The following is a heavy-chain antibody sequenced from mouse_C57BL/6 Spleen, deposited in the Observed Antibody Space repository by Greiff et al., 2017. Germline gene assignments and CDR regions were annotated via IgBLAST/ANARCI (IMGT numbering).Heavy chain of an antibody. CDR3: ARDSDYYGSPAWFAY. V-gene: IGHV5-17*01. D-gene: IGHD1-1*01. CDR2: ISSGSSTI. J-gene: IGHJ3*01. CDR1: GFTFSDYG. Sequence: EVQLVESGGGLVKPGGSLKLSCAASGFTFSDYGMHWVRQAPEKGLEWVAYISSGSSTIYYADTVKGRFTISRDNAKNTLFLQMTSLRSEDTAMYYCARDSDYYGSPAWFAYWGQGTLVTVSA.